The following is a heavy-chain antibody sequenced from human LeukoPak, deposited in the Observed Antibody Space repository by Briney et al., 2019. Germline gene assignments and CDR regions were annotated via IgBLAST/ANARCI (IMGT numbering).Heavy chain of an antibody. CDR2: ISSSGSTI. V-gene: IGHV3-48*03. Sequence: GGSLRLSCAASGFTFSSYEMNWVRQAPGKGLEWVSYISSSGSTIYYAESVKGRFTISRDNAKNSLYLQMNSLRAEDTAVYYCARLGTGDAFDIWGQGTMVTVSS. D-gene: IGHD3/OR15-3a*01. CDR1: GFTFSSYE. J-gene: IGHJ3*02. CDR3: ARLGTGDAFDI.